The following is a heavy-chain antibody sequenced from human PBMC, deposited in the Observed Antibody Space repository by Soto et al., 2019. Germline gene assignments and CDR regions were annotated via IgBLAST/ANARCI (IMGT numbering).Heavy chain of an antibody. CDR1: GYTFTSFQ. CDR2: INPGNGGT. V-gene: IGHV1-46*01. D-gene: IGHD2-2*01. CDR3: ANCRLPAIPAAADY. J-gene: IGHJ4*02. Sequence: ASVKVSCKTSGYTFTSFQMHWVRQAPGQGLEWVGIINPGNGGTSYAQNFQGRVTMTSDTSTRTIYMELSSLRSEDTAVYYCANCRLPAIPAAADYWGQGTLVTVSS.